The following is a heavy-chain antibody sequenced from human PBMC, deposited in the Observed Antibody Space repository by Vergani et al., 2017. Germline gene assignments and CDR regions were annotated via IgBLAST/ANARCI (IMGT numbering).Heavy chain of an antibody. CDR3: ARDLGGSYSYYFDY. CDR2: IYTSGST. D-gene: IGHD1-26*01. CDR1: GGSISSGSYY. Sequence: QVQLQESGPGLVKPSQTLSLTCTVSGGSISSGSYYWSWIPQPAGKGLEWIGRIYTSGSTNYNPSLKSRVTISVDTSKNQFSLKLSSVTAADTAVYYCARDLGGSYSYYFDYWGQGTLVTVSS. J-gene: IGHJ4*02. V-gene: IGHV4-61*02.